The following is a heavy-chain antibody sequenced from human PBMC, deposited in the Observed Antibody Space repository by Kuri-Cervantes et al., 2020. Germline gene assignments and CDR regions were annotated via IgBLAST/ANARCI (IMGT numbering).Heavy chain of an antibody. J-gene: IGHJ4*02. V-gene: IGHV4-59*01. D-gene: IGHD5-24*01. CDR3: ARGVETATITFDY. Sequence: SETLSLTCTVSGGSISSYYWSWIRQPPGKGLEWIGYISYSGSTNYNPSLKSRVTISVDKSKNQFSLKLSSVTAADTAVYYCARGVETATITFDYRGQGTLVTVSS. CDR1: GGSISSYY. CDR2: ISYSGST.